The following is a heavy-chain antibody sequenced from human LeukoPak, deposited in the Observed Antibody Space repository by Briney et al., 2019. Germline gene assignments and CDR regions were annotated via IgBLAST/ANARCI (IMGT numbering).Heavy chain of an antibody. CDR1: GDSIGSYY. D-gene: IGHD3-9*01. CDR3: ARDPYYDILTGYLIRGAFDI. J-gene: IGHJ3*02. CDR2: IYTSGAT. V-gene: IGHV4-4*07. Sequence: SETLSLTCTVSGDSIGSYYWSWIRQSAGKGLEWIGRIYTSGATDYNPSLKSRVTMSVDTSKNQFSLKLNSVTAADTAVYYCARDPYYDILTGYLIRGAFDIWGLGTVVTVSS.